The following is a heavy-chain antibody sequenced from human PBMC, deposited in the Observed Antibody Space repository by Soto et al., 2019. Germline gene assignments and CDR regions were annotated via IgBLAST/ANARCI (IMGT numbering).Heavy chain of an antibody. CDR2: INTYNGKT. CDR1: LYSFTTYA. CDR3: ARDVSYWGYSDL. D-gene: IGHD2-15*01. Sequence: QVQLVQSGAEVEKPVASIKVSCRASLYSFTTYAINWVRQAPGQAPEWVGRINTYNGKTNFAQRLQDRVTLTRDTATNSAYTKLRRLTSKDNGVYFCARDVSYWGYSDLCGQGTLVTVSP. V-gene: IGHV1-18*01. J-gene: IGHJ5*02.